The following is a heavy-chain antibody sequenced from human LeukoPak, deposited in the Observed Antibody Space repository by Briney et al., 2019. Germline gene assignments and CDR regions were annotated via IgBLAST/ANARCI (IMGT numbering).Heavy chain of an antibody. J-gene: IGHJ5*02. Sequence: ASVKVSCKASGYTFTSYGISWVRQAPGQGLEWMGWISAYNGNTNYALKLQGRVTMTTDTSTSTAYMELRSLRSDDTAVYYCARDQSATVTSGWFDPWGQGTLVTVSS. CDR2: ISAYNGNT. V-gene: IGHV1-18*04. CDR3: ARDQSATVTSGWFDP. D-gene: IGHD4-17*01. CDR1: GYTFTSYG.